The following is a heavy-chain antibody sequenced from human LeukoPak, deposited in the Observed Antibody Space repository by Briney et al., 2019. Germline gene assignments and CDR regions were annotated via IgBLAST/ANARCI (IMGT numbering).Heavy chain of an antibody. J-gene: IGHJ6*03. CDR1: GYTFTIYY. V-gene: IGHV1-46*01. D-gene: IGHD6-6*01. Sequence: ASVTVSFTASGYTFTIYYMQRVRQAPGQGLEWMGIINPSGGSTSYAQTFYGRVTMTRDMATSTVYMELRSIRPEDTAADYCSREDLRRIAARRGARDYMDVWGKGTTVIVSS. CDR2: INPSGGST. CDR3: SREDLRRIAARRGARDYMDV.